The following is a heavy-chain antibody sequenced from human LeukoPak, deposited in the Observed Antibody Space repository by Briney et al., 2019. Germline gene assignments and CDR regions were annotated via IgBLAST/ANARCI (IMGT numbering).Heavy chain of an antibody. CDR3: ARVPYDYGDYANDY. CDR2: ISAYNGNT. J-gene: IGHJ4*02. Sequence: ASVKVSCKASGYTFTSYGISWVRQAPGQGLEWMGWISAYNGNTNYPQKLQGRVTMTTDTSTSTAYMELRSLRSDDTAVYYCARVPYDYGDYANDYWGQGTLVTVSS. V-gene: IGHV1-18*01. CDR1: GYTFTSYG. D-gene: IGHD4-17*01.